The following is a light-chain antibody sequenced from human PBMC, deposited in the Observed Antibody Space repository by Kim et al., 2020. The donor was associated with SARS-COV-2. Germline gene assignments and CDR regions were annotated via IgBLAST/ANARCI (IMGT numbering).Light chain of an antibody. CDR1: INNVGNQG. Sequence: QAGLTQPPSVSKVLRQTATLTCTGNINNVGNQGAAWLQQHQGHPPKLLFYRDNNRPSGISARFSASRSGSTASLTITGLQPEDEADYYCSAWDSSLSAWVFGGGTQLTVL. J-gene: IGLJ3*02. V-gene: IGLV10-54*01. CDR3: SAWDSSLSAWV. CDR2: RDN.